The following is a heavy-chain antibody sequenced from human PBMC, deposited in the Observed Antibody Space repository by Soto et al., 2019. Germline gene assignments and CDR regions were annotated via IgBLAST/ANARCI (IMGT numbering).Heavy chain of an antibody. D-gene: IGHD1-7*01. V-gene: IGHV6-1*01. CDR2: TYSRSNWKN. J-gene: IGHJ4*02. CDR1: EDSVSRNIAA. CDR3: ARVTHLGRELMS. Sequence: PSQTRSLTCAISEDSVSRNIAAWNWIRQSPSRGLGWLGRTYSRSNWKNDYAISVKIRMTINPDTSKNQVSLQLNSVTPEDTAVYSGARVTHLGRELMSGGQGTL.